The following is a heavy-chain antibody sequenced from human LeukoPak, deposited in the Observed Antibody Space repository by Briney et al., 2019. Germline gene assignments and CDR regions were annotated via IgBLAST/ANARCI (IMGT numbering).Heavy chain of an antibody. V-gene: IGHV3-7*01. D-gene: IGHD3-22*01. Sequence: GGSLRLSCAASGFTFSSYWMSWVRQAPGKGLEWVANINQDGSEKYYVDSVKGRFTISRDNAKNSLYLQMNSLRAEDTAVYYCARARGSGYYSPFDYWGQGTLVTVSS. CDR1: GFTFSSYW. J-gene: IGHJ4*02. CDR2: INQDGSEK. CDR3: ARARGSGYYSPFDY.